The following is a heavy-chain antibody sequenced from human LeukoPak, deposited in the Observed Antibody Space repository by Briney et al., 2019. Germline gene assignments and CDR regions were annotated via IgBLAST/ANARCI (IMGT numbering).Heavy chain of an antibody. D-gene: IGHD3/OR15-3a*01. CDR3: ARDRTGYFDY. Sequence: GASVKVSCKASGYTFTSYYMHWVRQAPGQGLEWMGIINPSGGSTNYAQKFQGRVTITADESTSTAYMELSSLRSEDTAVYYCARDRTGYFDYWGQGTLVTVSS. CDR1: GYTFTSYY. CDR2: INPSGGST. V-gene: IGHV1-46*01. J-gene: IGHJ4*02.